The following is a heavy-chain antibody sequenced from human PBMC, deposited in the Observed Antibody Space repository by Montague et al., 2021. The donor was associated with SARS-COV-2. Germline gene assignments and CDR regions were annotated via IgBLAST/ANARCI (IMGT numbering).Heavy chain of an antibody. V-gene: IGHV4-39*01. CDR3: ARFPTSYYYDSKAAPATPDAFDI. CDR1: GGAISSSSYY. CDR2: IYYSGST. J-gene: IGHJ3*02. Sequence: SETLSLTCTVSGGAISSSSYYWGWLRQPPGKGLKWIGSIYYSGSTYYNPSLKSRVTISVDTSKNQFSLKLSSVTAADTAVYYCARFPTSYYYDSKAAPATPDAFDIWGQGTMVTASS. D-gene: IGHD3-22*01.